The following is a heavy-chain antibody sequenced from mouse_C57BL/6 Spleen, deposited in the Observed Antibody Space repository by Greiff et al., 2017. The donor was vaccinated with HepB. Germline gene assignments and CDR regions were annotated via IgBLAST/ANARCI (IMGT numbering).Heavy chain of an antibody. CDR3: ARDSWGYDYDDAMDY. Sequence: ESGPGLVKPSQSLSLTCSVTGYSITSGYYWNWIRQFPGNKLEWMGYISYDGSNNCNPSLKNRISITRDTSKNQFFLKLNSVTTEDTATYYGARDSWGYDYDDAMDYWGQGTSVTVSS. J-gene: IGHJ4*01. CDR1: GYSITSGYY. V-gene: IGHV3-6*01. CDR2: ISYDGSN. D-gene: IGHD2-4*01.